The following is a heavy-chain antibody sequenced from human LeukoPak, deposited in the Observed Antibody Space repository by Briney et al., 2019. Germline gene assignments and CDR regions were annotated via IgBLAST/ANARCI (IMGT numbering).Heavy chain of an antibody. V-gene: IGHV3-33*01. CDR2: IWFDGSNK. CDR1: GFTFSTYG. J-gene: IGHJ4*02. CDR3: ARAVGLFDY. Sequence: GGSLRLSCAASGFTFSTYGMHWVRQAPGKGLEWVAVIWFDGSNKYYSDSVKGRFTISRDNSKGTLYLQMNSLRAEDTAVYYCARAVGLFDYWGQGTLVTVSS. D-gene: IGHD3-16*01.